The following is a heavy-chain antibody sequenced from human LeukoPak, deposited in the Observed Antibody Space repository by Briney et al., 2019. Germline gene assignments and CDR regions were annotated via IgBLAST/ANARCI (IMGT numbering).Heavy chain of an antibody. CDR3: AKGRGTAVTSAANY. V-gene: IGHV3-23*01. D-gene: IGHD4-17*01. J-gene: IGHJ4*02. CDR2: ISGSGDNT. CDR1: GFTFSSYA. Sequence: GGSLRLSCAASGFTFSSYAMSWVRQAPGKGREWVSSISGSGDNTYYADSGKDGFSISSDNSKTTVSLQMNSLRAEDTAVYYCAKGRGTAVTSAANYWGQGTLVTVSS.